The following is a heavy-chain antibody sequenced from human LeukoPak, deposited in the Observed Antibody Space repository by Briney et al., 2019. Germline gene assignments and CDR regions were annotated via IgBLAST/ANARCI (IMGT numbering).Heavy chain of an antibody. CDR2: INPSGGST. J-gene: IGHJ6*03. V-gene: IGHV1-46*01. CDR3: AREPGIAAARAYYYYMDV. D-gene: IGHD6-13*01. Sequence: GASVKVSCKASGYTFTSYYMHWVRQAPGQGLEWMGIINPSGGSTSYAQKFQGRVTMTRDMSTSTVYMELSSLRSEDTAVYYCAREPGIAAARAYYYYMDVWGKGTTVTVSS. CDR1: GYTFTSYY.